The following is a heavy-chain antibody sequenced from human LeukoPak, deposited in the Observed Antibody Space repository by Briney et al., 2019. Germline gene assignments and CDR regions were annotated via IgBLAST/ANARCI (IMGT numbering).Heavy chain of an antibody. CDR1: GGTFSSYA. CDR2: IIPIFGTA. D-gene: IGHD5-24*01. CDR3: ARSPGGDGYNFDY. J-gene: IGHJ4*02. V-gene: IGHV1-69*05. Sequence: SVKVSCKASGGTFSSYAISWVRQAPGQGLEWMGGIIPIFGTANYAQKFQGRVTITTDESTGTAYMELSSLRSEDTAVYYCARSPGGDGYNFDYWGQGTLVTVSS.